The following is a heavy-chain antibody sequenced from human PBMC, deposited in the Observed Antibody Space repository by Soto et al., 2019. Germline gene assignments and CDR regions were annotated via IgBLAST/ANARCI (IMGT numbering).Heavy chain of an antibody. D-gene: IGHD4-17*01. J-gene: IGHJ4*02. CDR1: GFTFSDYY. CDR2: ISSSGSTI. CDR3: ARDGDYGDYSFDY. Sequence: GGSLRLSCAASGFTFSDYYMSWIRQAPGKGLEWVSYISSSGSTIYYADSVKGRFTISRDNAKNSLYLEMNRLRAEDTAVYYCARDGDYGDYSFDYWGQGTLVTVSS. V-gene: IGHV3-11*01.